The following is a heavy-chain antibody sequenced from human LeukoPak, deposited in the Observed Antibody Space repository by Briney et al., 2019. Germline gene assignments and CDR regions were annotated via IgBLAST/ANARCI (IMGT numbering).Heavy chain of an antibody. J-gene: IGHJ3*02. CDR2: VYYSGNT. CDR1: GGSISSSKYY. D-gene: IGHD5-18*01. CDR3: ARNGPTAYSYEASYAFDI. Sequence: SETLSLTCTVSGGSISSSKYYWGWIRQPPGKGLECIGSVYYSGNTYYNPSLKSRVTISVDTSKNQFSLKLSSVTAADTAVYYCARNGPTAYSYEASYAFDIWGQGTTVTVSS. V-gene: IGHV4-39*07.